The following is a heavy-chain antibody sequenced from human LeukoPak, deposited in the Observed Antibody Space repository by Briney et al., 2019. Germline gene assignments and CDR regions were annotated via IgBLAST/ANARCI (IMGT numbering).Heavy chain of an antibody. Sequence: PGGSLRLSCAASGFTFSNYWMSWVRQAPGKGLEWVANIRQDGGEKYYVDSVKGRFTISRDNAKKSLYLQMNSLRAEDTAVYYCARENVDYDFWSGYPNWFDPWGQGTLVTVSS. V-gene: IGHV3-7*05. J-gene: IGHJ5*02. D-gene: IGHD3-3*01. CDR1: GFTFSNYW. CDR3: ARENVDYDFWSGYPNWFDP. CDR2: IRQDGGEK.